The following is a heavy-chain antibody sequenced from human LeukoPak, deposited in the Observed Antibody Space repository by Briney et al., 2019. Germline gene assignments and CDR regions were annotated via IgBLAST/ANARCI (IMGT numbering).Heavy chain of an antibody. V-gene: IGHV3-23*01. CDR3: AKDRSGVLMVYAIDY. J-gene: IGHJ4*02. CDR2: ISGSGGST. D-gene: IGHD2-8*01. Sequence: PGGSLRLSCAASGFTFSSYAMSWVRQAPGRGLEWVPAISGSGGSTYYADSVKGRFTISRDNSKNTLYLQMNSLRAEDTAVYYCAKDRSGVLMVYAIDYWGQGTLVTVSS. CDR1: GFTFSSYA.